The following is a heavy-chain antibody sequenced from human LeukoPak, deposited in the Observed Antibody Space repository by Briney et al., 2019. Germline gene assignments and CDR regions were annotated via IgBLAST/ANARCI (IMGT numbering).Heavy chain of an antibody. CDR3: ARASTYYYDSSGLGY. CDR2: ISAYNGNT. D-gene: IGHD3-22*01. V-gene: IGHV1-18*01. CDR1: GYTFTSYG. Sequence: GASVKVSCKASGYTFTSYGISWVRQAPGQGLEWMGWISAYNGNTNYAQKLQGRVTMTTDTSTSTAYMELRSLRSDDTAVYYCARASTYYYDSSGLGYWGQGTLVTVSS. J-gene: IGHJ4*02.